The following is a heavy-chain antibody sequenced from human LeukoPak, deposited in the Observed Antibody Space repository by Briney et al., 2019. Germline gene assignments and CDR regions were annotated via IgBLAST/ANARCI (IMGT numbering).Heavy chain of an antibody. V-gene: IGHV3-48*04. CDR3: ARAPPYDSSGLLDY. D-gene: IGHD3-22*01. CDR1: GFTFSSYS. Sequence: PGGSLRLSCAASGFTFSSYSMNWVRQAPGKGLEWVSYISGSASTIYYADSVKGRFTISRDNAKKSLYLQMNTLRAEDTAVYYCARAPPYDSSGLLDYWGQGTLVTVSS. J-gene: IGHJ4*02. CDR2: ISGSASTI.